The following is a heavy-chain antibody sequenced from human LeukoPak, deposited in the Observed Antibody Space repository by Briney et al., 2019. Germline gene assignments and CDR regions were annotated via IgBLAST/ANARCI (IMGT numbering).Heavy chain of an antibody. CDR3: ARDRNDYGDYAWFDP. J-gene: IGHJ5*02. D-gene: IGHD4-17*01. CDR2: IYYSGST. V-gene: IGHV4-30-4*01. Sequence: PSETLSLTCTVSGGSISSGDYYWSWIRQPPGKGLEWIGYIYYSGSTYYNPSLKSRVTISVDTSKNQFSLKLSSVTAADTAVYYCARDRNDYGDYAWFDPWGQGTLVTVSS. CDR1: GGSISSGDYY.